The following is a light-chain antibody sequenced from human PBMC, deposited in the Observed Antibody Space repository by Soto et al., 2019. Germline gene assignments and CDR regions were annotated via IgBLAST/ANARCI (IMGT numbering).Light chain of an antibody. CDR1: QSISPF. J-gene: IGKJ2*01. CDR3: QQYKHYST. V-gene: IGKV1-5*03. CDR2: TAS. Sequence: DIQMPQSPSTLSASVGDRVSITCRASQSISPFLAWYQQKPGRAPKLLIHTASNLESGVPSRFSGSGSETEFTLTIRSLQPDDFATYYCQQYKHYSTFGQGTNLDIK.